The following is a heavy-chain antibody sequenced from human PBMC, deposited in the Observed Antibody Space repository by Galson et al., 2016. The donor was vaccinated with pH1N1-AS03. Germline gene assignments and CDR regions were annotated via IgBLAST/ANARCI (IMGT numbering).Heavy chain of an antibody. Sequence: TLSLTCTVSGGSISSGYHYWSWFRHHPGKGLEWIGYIYHSGSTNYNPSLRSRLTMSIDTSKSQFSLKMSSVTAADTAVYYCARLPYYGSGSFPDRWGQGTLVSVSS. CDR2: IYHSGST. CDR1: GGSISSGYHY. D-gene: IGHD3-10*01. CDR3: ARLPYYGSGSFPDR. J-gene: IGHJ5*02. V-gene: IGHV4-30-4*08.